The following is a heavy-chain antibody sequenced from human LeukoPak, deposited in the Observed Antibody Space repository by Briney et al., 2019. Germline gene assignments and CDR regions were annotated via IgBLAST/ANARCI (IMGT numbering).Heavy chain of an antibody. CDR1: GFTFSSYG. J-gene: IGHJ4*02. Sequence: PGGSLRLSCAASGFTFSSYGMHWVRQAPGKGLEWVAVIWYDGSNKYYADSAKGRFTISRDNSKNTLYLQMNSLRAEDTAVYYCARDGVAYCGGDCYPHDYWGQGTLVTVSS. CDR3: ARDGVAYCGGDCYPHDY. V-gene: IGHV3-33*01. D-gene: IGHD2-21*02. CDR2: IWYDGSNK.